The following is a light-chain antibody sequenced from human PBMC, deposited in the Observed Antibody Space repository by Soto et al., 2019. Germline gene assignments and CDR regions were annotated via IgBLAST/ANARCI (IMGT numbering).Light chain of an antibody. CDR2: VAS. J-gene: IGKJ1*01. Sequence: EIVLTQSPGTLSLSPGERATLSCRTSQSVSSSYLSWYQQKPGQAPRLLIYVASSRATGIPDRFSGSGSGTDFTLTISRLEPEDFAVYDCQQYGSSPWTFGQGTKVEIK. V-gene: IGKV3-20*01. CDR3: QQYGSSPWT. CDR1: QSVSSSY.